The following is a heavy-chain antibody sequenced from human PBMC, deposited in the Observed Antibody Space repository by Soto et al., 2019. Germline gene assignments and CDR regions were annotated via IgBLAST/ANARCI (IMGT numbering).Heavy chain of an antibody. CDR2: ISAYNGNT. V-gene: IGHV1-18*01. CDR3: AREGKLYDFWSGYYTGLPYYGMDV. Sequence: ASVKVSCKAPGYTFTSYGISCARQAPGQGLEWMGWISAYNGNTNYAQKLQGRVTMTTDTSTSTAYMELRSLRSDDTAVYYCAREGKLYDFWSGYYTGLPYYGMDVWGQGTTVTVSS. J-gene: IGHJ6*02. D-gene: IGHD3-3*01. CDR1: GYTFTSYG.